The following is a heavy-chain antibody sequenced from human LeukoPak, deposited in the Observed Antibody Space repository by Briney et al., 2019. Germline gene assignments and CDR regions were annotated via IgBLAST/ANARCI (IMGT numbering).Heavy chain of an antibody. Sequence: PGGSLRLSCGASGFTFSSYEMNWVRQAPGKGLERVSYISGSGSTIYYADSVKGRFTISRDNAKNTLYLQMNSLRAEDTAVYYCARDIVVVVAATHDAFDIWGQGTMVTVSS. CDR1: GFTFSSYE. J-gene: IGHJ3*02. V-gene: IGHV3-48*03. D-gene: IGHD2-15*01. CDR2: ISGSGSTI. CDR3: ARDIVVVVAATHDAFDI.